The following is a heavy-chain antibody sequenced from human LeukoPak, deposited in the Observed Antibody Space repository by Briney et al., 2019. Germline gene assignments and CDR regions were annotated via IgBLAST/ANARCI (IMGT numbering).Heavy chain of an antibody. CDR1: GGSINNYS. CDR2: ISISGST. CDR3: ARGHYFDSGGNYSDAFYI. V-gene: IGHV4-4*07. Sequence: PSETLSLTCTVSGGSINNYSWSWIRQPAGKGLEWIGRISISGSTNYNPSLKSRVTMSVDTSKNQFSLKLSSVTAADTAVYYCARGHYFDSGGNYSDAFYIWAQRTMVTVSS. J-gene: IGHJ3*02. D-gene: IGHD3-22*01.